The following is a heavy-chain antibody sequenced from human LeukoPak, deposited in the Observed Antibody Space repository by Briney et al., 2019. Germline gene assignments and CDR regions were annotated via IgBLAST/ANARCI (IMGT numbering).Heavy chain of an antibody. D-gene: IGHD1-20*01. V-gene: IGHV3-7*01. CDR2: IKQDGSEK. CDR3: ASEYNWNDVADY. CDR1: GFTFSSYA. J-gene: IGHJ4*02. Sequence: GGSLRLSCAASGFTFSSYAMSWFRQAPGKGLEWVANIKQDGSEKYYVDSVKGRFTISRDNAKNSLYLQMNSLRAEDTAVYYCASEYNWNDVADYWGQGTLVTVSS.